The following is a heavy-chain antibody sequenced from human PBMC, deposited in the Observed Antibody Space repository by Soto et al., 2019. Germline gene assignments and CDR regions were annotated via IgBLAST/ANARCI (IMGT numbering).Heavy chain of an antibody. Sequence: SETLSLTCTVSGGSISSGGYYWSWICQHPGKGLEWIGYIYYSGSTYYNPSLKSRVTISVDTSKNQFSLKLSSVTAADTAVYYCARDTNYYGMDVWGQGTTVTVSS. CDR1: GGSISSGGYY. V-gene: IGHV4-31*03. CDR2: IYYSGST. D-gene: IGHD2-2*01. J-gene: IGHJ6*02. CDR3: ARDTNYYGMDV.